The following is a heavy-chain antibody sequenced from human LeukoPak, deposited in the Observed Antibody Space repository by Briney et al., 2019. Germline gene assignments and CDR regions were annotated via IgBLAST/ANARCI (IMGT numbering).Heavy chain of an antibody. D-gene: IGHD4-17*01. Sequence: GGSLRLSCAASGFTFSSYAMHWVRQAPGKGLEYVSAISSNGGSTYYANSVKGRFTISRDNSKNTLYLQMGSLRAEDMAVYYCARGTYGDYVSGNLDYWGQRTLVTVSS. CDR2: ISSNGGST. CDR3: ARGTYGDYVSGNLDY. V-gene: IGHV3-64*01. CDR1: GFTFSSYA. J-gene: IGHJ4*02.